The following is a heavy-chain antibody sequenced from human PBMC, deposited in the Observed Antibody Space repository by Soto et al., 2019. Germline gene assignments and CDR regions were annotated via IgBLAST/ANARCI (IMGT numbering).Heavy chain of an antibody. Sequence: SETLSLTCSASGGSITSSSHFWGWVRQPPGKGLEWIGTIYFTGNTYYTPSLKSRPTMSIDTSKNEFSLRLNSVTAADTAVYYCAGQTFTIAAASYGRSNWFDSWGPGTLVTVSS. CDR1: GGSITSSSHF. CDR3: AGQTFTIAAASYGRSNWFDS. J-gene: IGHJ5*01. CDR2: IYFTGNT. V-gene: IGHV4-39*01. D-gene: IGHD6-25*01.